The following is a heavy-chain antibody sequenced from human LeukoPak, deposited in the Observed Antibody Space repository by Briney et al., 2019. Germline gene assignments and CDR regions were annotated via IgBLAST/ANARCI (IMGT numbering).Heavy chain of an antibody. J-gene: IGHJ4*02. CDR3: ARDLDYGGKSNFDY. Sequence: PGGSLRLSCAASGFTFSNNWMHWVRQAPGKGLVWVSRIKSAGSSIMYADSVKGRFTISRDNAKNTLYLQMNSLRAEDTAVYYCARDLDYGGKSNFDYWGQGTLVTVSS. CDR2: IKSAGSSI. D-gene: IGHD4-23*01. CDR1: GFTFSNNW. V-gene: IGHV3-74*03.